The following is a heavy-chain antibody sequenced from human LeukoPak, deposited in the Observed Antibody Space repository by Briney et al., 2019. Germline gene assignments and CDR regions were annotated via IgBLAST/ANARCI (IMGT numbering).Heavy chain of an antibody. CDR1: GSSISNYY. CDR2: MSSSGTT. D-gene: IGHD1-14*01. Sequence: SETLSLTCSVSGSSISNYYWSWIRQSAGKGLEWIGRMSSSGTTNYNPSLESRVTMSVDTSKNQFSLKLSSVTAADTAVYYCARVIPEAGFDPWGQGTLVTVSS. CDR3: ARVIPEAGFDP. V-gene: IGHV4-4*07. J-gene: IGHJ5*02.